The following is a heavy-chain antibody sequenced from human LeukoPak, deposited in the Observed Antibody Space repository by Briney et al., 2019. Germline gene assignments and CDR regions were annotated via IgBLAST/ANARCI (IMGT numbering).Heavy chain of an antibody. CDR3: ARSGYYYGSGSYSPFDY. J-gene: IGHJ4*02. Sequence: SETLSLTCTVSGGSISSYYWSWIRQPPGKGLEWIGYIYHSGSTYYNPSLKSRVTISVDRSKNQFSLKLSSVTAADTAVYYCARSGYYYGSGSYSPFDYWGQGTLVTVSS. D-gene: IGHD3-10*01. V-gene: IGHV4-59*12. CDR1: GGSISSYY. CDR2: IYHSGST.